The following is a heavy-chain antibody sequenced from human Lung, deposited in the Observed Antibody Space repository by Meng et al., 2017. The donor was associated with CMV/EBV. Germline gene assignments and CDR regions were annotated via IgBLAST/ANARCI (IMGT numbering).Heavy chain of an antibody. D-gene: IGHD1-1*01. CDR1: GFTFSSNG. CDR2: IRSDGSDK. Sequence: RLSCAASGFTFSSNGMHWVRRPPGRGLEWVAFIRSDGSDKYYGASLKGRFTISRDNSKNMLYLQMNSLRAEDTAIYYCARDLGIFNNWGRGTLVTAPQ. CDR3: ARDLGIFNN. J-gene: IGHJ4*02. V-gene: IGHV3-30*02.